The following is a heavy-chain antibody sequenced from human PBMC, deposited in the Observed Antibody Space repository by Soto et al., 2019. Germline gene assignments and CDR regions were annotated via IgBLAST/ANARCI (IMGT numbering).Heavy chain of an antibody. J-gene: IGHJ3*02. D-gene: IGHD2-21*02. Sequence: SVKVSCKASGGTFSSYAISWVRQAPGQGLEWMGGFIPIFGTANYAKKFQGRVTITADESTSTAYMELSSLRSEETAVYYCASDPRVFELVTAIKRGSDADFDIWRHRTMLTVS. V-gene: IGHV1-69*13. CDR3: ASDPRVFELVTAIKRGSDADFDI. CDR2: FIPIFGTA. CDR1: GGTFSSYA.